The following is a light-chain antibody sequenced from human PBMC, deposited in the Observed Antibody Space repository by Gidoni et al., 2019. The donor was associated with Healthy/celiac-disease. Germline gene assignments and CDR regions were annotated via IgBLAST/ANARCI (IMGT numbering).Light chain of an antibody. V-gene: IGKV3-20*01. J-gene: IGKJ1*01. Sequence: EIVLTQSPGTLSLSPGERATLSCRASQSVSSSYLAWYQQKLGHAHSLLIYGASSRATGITNRFSGSGSGTDFTLTISRLEPEDFAVYYCQQYGSSPQTFGQGTKVEIK. CDR3: QQYGSSPQT. CDR2: GAS. CDR1: QSVSSSY.